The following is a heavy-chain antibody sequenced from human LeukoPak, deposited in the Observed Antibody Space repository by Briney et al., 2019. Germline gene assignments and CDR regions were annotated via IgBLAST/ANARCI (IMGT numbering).Heavy chain of an antibody. V-gene: IGHV3-13*01. D-gene: IGHD5-18*01. CDR1: GFTFSSYD. CDR2: IGTAGDT. Sequence: QPGGSLRLSCAASGFTFSSYDMHWVRQATGKGLEWVSAIGTAGDTNYPGSVKGRFTISRENAKNSLYLQMNSLRAGDTAVYYCARGDGYNVDTALVYWGQGTLVTVSS. CDR3: ARGDGYNVDTALVY. J-gene: IGHJ4*02.